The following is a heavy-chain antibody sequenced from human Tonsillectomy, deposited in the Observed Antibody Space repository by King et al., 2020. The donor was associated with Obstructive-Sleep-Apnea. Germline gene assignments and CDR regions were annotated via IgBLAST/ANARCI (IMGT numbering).Heavy chain of an antibody. CDR3: ARDARNYYDSSGYPHDAFDI. CDR1: GYTFTSYG. V-gene: IGHV1-18*01. J-gene: IGHJ3*02. CDR2: ISAYNGNT. Sequence: VQLVESGAEVKKPGASVKVSCTASGYTFTSYGISWVRQAPGQGLEWMGWISAYNGNTNYAQKLQGRVTMTTDTSTSTAYMELRSLRSDDTAVYYCARDARNYYDSSGYPHDAFDIWGQGTMVTVSS. D-gene: IGHD3-22*01.